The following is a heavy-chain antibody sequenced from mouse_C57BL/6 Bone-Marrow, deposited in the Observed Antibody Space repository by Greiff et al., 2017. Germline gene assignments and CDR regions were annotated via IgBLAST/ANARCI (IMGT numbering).Heavy chain of an antibody. CDR3: TTYAMDY. CDR2: IDPENGDT. CDR1: GFNIKDDY. J-gene: IGHJ4*01. Sequence: VQLQQSGAELVRPGASVKLSCTASGFNIKDDYMHWVKQRPEQGLEWIGWIDPENGDTEYASKFQGKATITAGTSSNTAYLQLSSLTSEDTAVYYCTTYAMDYWGQGTSVTVSS. V-gene: IGHV14-4*01.